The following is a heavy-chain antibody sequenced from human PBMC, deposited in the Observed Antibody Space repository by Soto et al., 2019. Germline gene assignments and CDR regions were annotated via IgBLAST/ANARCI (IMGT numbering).Heavy chain of an antibody. CDR3: AKSYFDSSGFDS. CDR2: VSDTGIST. V-gene: IGHV3-23*01. D-gene: IGHD3-22*01. CDR1: GFTFRSYA. Sequence: VQLLDSGGGLVQPGGSLRLSCAASGFTFRSYALSWVRQAPGKGLEWVSTVSDTGISTYYAGSVTGRFTISRDNSRNTVYLQMNSLRAEDTAVYYCAKSYFDSSGFDSWGLGTLVTVSS. J-gene: IGHJ5*01.